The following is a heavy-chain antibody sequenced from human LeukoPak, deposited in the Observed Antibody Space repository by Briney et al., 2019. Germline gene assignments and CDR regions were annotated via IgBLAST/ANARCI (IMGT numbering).Heavy chain of an antibody. V-gene: IGHV3-21*01. CDR3: ARGYCGGDCYGD. D-gene: IGHD2-21*02. J-gene: IGHJ1*01. CDR2: ISGSSREI. CDR1: GFSFSDYT. Sequence: GGSLRLSCAASGFSFSDYTMNWVRQAPGKGLEYVSSISGSSREIYYADSVKGRFTTSRDNTKSSLFLQMNSLRVEDMAVYYCARGYCGGDCYGDWGQGTLVTVSS.